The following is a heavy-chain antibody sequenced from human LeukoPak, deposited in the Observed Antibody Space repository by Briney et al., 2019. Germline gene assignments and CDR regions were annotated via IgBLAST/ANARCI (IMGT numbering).Heavy chain of an antibody. CDR2: IRTDGNR. J-gene: IGHJ4*02. V-gene: IGHV3-30*02. D-gene: IGHD3-3*01. CDR3: TRDPQGSGYAFDY. Sequence: GGSLRLSCAASGFSFFNHGMHWVRQAPGKGLEWVATIRTDGNRYYADSVKGRFTISRDDSKNTLYLEMNSLRAEDTAVYSCTRDPQGSGYAFDYWGQGTLVTVSS. CDR1: GFSFFNHG.